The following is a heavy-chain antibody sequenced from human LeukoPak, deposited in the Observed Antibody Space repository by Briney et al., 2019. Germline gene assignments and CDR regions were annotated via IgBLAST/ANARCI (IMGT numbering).Heavy chain of an antibody. D-gene: IGHD3-22*01. CDR3: ARRGTYYYDSSGYGYGMDV. CDR2: IYPGDSDT. Sequence: GESLKISCKGSGYSFTSYWIGWVRPMPGKGLEWMGIIYPGDSDTRYSPSFQGQVTISADKSISTAYLQWSSLKASDTAMYYCARRGTYYYDSSGYGYGMDVWGQGTTVTVSS. V-gene: IGHV5-51*01. J-gene: IGHJ6*02. CDR1: GYSFTSYW.